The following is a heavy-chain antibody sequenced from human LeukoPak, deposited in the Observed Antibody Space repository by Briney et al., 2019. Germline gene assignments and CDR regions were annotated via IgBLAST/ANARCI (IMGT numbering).Heavy chain of an antibody. CDR3: ARNSGSGFDY. J-gene: IGHJ4*02. CDR2: ISAYNGNT. Sequence: GASVKVSCKASGYTFTSYGISWVRQAPGQGLEWMGWISAYNGNTNYAQKLQGRVTMTRGTSTSTVYMELSSLISEDTAVYYCARNSGSGFDYWGQGTLVTVSS. CDR1: GYTFTSYG. V-gene: IGHV1-18*01. D-gene: IGHD2-15*01.